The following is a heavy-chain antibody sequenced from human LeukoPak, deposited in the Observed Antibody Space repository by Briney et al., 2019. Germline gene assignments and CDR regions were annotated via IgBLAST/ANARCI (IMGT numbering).Heavy chain of an antibody. V-gene: IGHV4-30-4*01. CDR3: ARGIQYSSGWYLGYYFDY. D-gene: IGHD6-19*01. CDR2: IYYSGST. Sequence: SETLSPTCTVSGGSISSGDYYWSWIRQPPGKGLEWIGYIYYSGSTYYNPSLKSRVTISVDTSKNQFSLKLSSVTAADTAVYYCARGIQYSSGWYLGYYFDYWGQGTLVTVSS. J-gene: IGHJ4*02. CDR1: GGSISSGDYY.